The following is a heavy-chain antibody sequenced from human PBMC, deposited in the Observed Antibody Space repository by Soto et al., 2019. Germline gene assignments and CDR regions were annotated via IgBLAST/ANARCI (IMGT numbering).Heavy chain of an antibody. CDR3: ARHGRDYYDSSGYYDSPYYFDY. J-gene: IGHJ4*02. V-gene: IGHV4-39*01. CDR1: GGSISSSSYY. CDR2: IDYSGST. D-gene: IGHD3-22*01. Sequence: QLQLQESGPGLVKPSETLSLTCTVSGGSISSSSYYWGWIRQPPGKGLEWIGSIDYSGSTYYTPSIKGRVTTSVYTSSNQFSLKLSSVTAADTAVYYCARHGRDYYDSSGYYDSPYYFDYWGQGTLVTVSS.